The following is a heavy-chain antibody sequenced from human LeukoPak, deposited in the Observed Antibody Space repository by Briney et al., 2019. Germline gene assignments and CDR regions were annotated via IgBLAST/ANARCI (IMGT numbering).Heavy chain of an antibody. V-gene: IGHV1-8*01. CDR3: ARRIRGAPTDY. CDR1: GYTFTTYD. Sequence: ASVKVSCKASGYTFTTYDLNWVRQATGQGFEWMGWMSPNSGNAGYAQKFQGRVTMTRNTSISTAYMELSNLTSEDTAVYYCARRIRGAPTDYWGQGTLVTVSS. J-gene: IGHJ4*02. CDR2: MSPNSGNA. D-gene: IGHD3-10*01.